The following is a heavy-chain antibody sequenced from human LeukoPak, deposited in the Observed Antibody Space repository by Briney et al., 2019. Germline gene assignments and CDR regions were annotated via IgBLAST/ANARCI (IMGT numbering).Heavy chain of an antibody. CDR3: GSPIRG. J-gene: IGHJ4*02. CDR1: GFTFSDYY. V-gene: IGHV3-11*03. CDR2: ISGTSTHT. Sequence: PGGSLRLSCAASGFTFSDYYMSWIRQAPGKGLEWVSYISGTSTHTSYGDSVKGRFTISRDNAKNSLYLQKNSLRAEDTAVYYCGSPIRGWGQGTLVTVSS. D-gene: IGHD3-10*01.